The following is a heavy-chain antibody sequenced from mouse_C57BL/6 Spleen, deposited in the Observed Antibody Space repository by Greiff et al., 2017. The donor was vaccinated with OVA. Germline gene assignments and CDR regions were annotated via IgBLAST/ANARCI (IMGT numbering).Heavy chain of an antibody. CDR3: ARWNYYGSSYGYFDV. D-gene: IGHD1-1*01. J-gene: IGHJ1*03. CDR1: GYTFTSYW. CDR2: IDPNSGGT. Sequence: QVHVKQPGAELVKPGASVKLSCKASGYTFTSYWMHWVKQRPGRGLEWIGRIDPNSGGTKYNEKFKSKATLTVDKPSSTAYMQLSSLTSEDSAVYYCARWNYYGSSYGYFDVWGTGTTVTVSS. V-gene: IGHV1-72*01.